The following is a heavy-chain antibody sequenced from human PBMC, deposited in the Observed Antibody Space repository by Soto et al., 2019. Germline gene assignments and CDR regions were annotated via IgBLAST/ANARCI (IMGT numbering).Heavy chain of an antibody. CDR1: GGSVSSASYY. V-gene: IGHV4-61*01. J-gene: IGHJ4*02. Sequence: SETLSLTCTVSGGSVSSASYYWSWIRQPPGKGLEWIGYLYYSGSTNYNPSLKGRVTISVDTSKNQFSLKLSSVTAADTAVYYCARDQGFYYDNSGYYRTSFDYWGQGT. CDR3: ARDQGFYYDNSGYYRTSFDY. D-gene: IGHD3-22*01. CDR2: LYYSGST.